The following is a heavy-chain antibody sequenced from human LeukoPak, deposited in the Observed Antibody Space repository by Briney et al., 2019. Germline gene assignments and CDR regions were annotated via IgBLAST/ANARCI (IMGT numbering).Heavy chain of an antibody. J-gene: IGHJ4*02. CDR1: GFTFSVYD. D-gene: IGHD1-1*01. CDR2: IGTAGDT. V-gene: IGHV3-13*01. Sequence: GGSLRLSCAASGFTFSVYDMHWVRQATGKGLEWVSAIGTAGDTYYTGSVKGRFTTSRENAKNSLYLQMNSLRAGDTAVYYCARVAKERVGGVYYFDYWGQGTLVTVSS. CDR3: ARVAKERVGGVYYFDY.